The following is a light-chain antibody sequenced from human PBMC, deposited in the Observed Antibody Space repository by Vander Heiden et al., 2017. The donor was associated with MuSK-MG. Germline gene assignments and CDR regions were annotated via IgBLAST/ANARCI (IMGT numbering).Light chain of an antibody. V-gene: IGKV1-33*01. CDR2: YAS. J-gene: IGKJ5*01. CDR3: QQYDNLPLT. Sequence: DIQITQPPSSLSASVGDRVTITCLASQDISNYLNWYQQKPGKAPKLLLYYASDSETGVPSRFSGSGSGTDFTFTISSLQPEDIATYYCQQYDNLPLTFGQGTRLEIK. CDR1: QDISNY.